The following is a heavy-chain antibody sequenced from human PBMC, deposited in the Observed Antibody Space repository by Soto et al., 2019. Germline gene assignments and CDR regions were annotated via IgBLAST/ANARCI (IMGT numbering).Heavy chain of an antibody. V-gene: IGHV3-30-3*01. J-gene: IGHJ5*02. CDR3: AREGRVVVVAAIGWFDP. D-gene: IGHD2-15*01. CDR2: ISYDGSNK. Sequence: GGSLRLSCAASGFTFSSYAMHWVRQAPGKGLEWVAVISYDGSNKYYADSVKGRFTISRDNSKNTLYLQMNSLRAEDTAVYYCAREGRVVVVAAIGWFDPWGQGTLVTVSS. CDR1: GFTFSSYA.